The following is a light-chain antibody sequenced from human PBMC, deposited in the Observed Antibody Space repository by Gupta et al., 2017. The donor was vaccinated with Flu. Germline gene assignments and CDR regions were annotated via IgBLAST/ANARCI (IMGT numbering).Light chain of an antibody. CDR3: RQEYNYPRT. J-gene: IGKJ1*01. Sequence: PSSLSASVGDRVTITCRASQGIRSDLGWYQQKPGKAPRLLIYAASNVQSGVPSRFSGSGSGTDFTLTISNRQPEDFATYYCRQEYNYPRTFGQGTKVEIK. CDR1: QGIRSD. CDR2: AAS. V-gene: IGKV1-6*01.